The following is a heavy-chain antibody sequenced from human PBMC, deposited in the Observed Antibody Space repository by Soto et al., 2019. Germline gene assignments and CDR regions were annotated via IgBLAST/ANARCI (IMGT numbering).Heavy chain of an antibody. CDR2: IIPIFGTA. D-gene: IGHD3-22*01. V-gene: IGHV1-69*01. CDR1: GGTFSSYA. CDR3: ASQGTPYYYDSSGYRYFDY. Sequence: QVQLVQSGAEVKKPGSAVKVSYNASGGTFSSYAISWVRQAPGQGLEWMGGIIPIFGTANYAQKFQGRVTITADESTSTAYMELSSLRSEDTAVYYCASQGTPYYYDSSGYRYFDYWGQGTLVTASS. J-gene: IGHJ4*02.